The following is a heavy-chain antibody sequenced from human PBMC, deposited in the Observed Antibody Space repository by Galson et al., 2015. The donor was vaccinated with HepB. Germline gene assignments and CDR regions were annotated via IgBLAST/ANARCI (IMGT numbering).Heavy chain of an antibody. J-gene: IGHJ4*02. D-gene: IGHD4-23*01. Sequence: APGKGLEWVAVISYDGSNKYYADSVKGRFTISRDNSKNTLYLQMNSLRAEDTAVYYCAKTTVKVATVVWGYFDYWGQGTLVTVSS. V-gene: IGHV3-30*18. CDR2: ISYDGSNK. CDR3: AKTTVKVATVVWGYFDY.